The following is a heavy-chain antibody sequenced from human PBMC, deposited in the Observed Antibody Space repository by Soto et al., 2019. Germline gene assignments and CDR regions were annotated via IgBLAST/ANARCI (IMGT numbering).Heavy chain of an antibody. D-gene: IGHD3-16*01. V-gene: IGHV4-59*01. CDR1: GGSISSYY. J-gene: IGHJ2*01. CDR3: ARGRDDSWSEDWYFDL. CDR2: FYYSGST. Sequence: QVQLQESGPGLVKPSETLSLTCTVSGGSISSYYWSWIRQPPGKGLEWIGYFYYSGSTNYNPSLKSRVTISVDTSKNQFSLKLSSVTAADTAVYYCARGRDDSWSEDWYFDLWGRGTLVTVSS.